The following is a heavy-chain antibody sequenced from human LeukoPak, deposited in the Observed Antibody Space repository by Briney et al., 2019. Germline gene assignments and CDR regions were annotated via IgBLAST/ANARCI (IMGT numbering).Heavy chain of an antibody. Sequence: SETLSLTCTVSGGSISSYYWSWIRQPAGKGLEWIGRIYTSGSTNYNPSLKSRVTMSVDTSKNQFSLKLSSVTAADTAVYYCARPLHTTIFGVGWFDPWGQGTLVTVSS. CDR1: GGSISSYY. V-gene: IGHV4-4*07. CDR2: IYTSGST. J-gene: IGHJ5*02. D-gene: IGHD3-3*01. CDR3: ARPLHTTIFGVGWFDP.